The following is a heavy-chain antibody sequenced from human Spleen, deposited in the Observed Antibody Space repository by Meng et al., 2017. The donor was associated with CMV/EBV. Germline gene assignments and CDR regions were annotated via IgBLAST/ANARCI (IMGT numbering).Heavy chain of an antibody. D-gene: IGHD4-17*01. CDR2: INPNSGGT. Sequence: ASVKVSCKASGYTFTGQYMHWVRQAPGQGLEWMGWINPNSGGTNFAQKFRGRVSMTKDTSISTAYMELNRLRADDTAVYYCARDHGDSRGGYFDYWGQGTLVTVSS. CDR1: GYTFTGQY. J-gene: IGHJ4*02. V-gene: IGHV1-2*02. CDR3: ARDHGDSRGGYFDY.